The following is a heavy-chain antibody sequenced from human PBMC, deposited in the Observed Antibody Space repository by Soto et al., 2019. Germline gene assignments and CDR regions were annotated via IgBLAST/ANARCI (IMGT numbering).Heavy chain of an antibody. CDR2: IYYSGST. V-gene: IGHV4-59*12. D-gene: IGHD2-8*01. Sequence: SSETLSLTCTVSGGSISSYYWSWIRQPPGKGLEWIGYIYYSGSTNYNPSLKSRVTISVDTSKNQFSLKLSSVTAADTAVYYCARESRCVNGACGNVFDIWGRGTKVTVSS. J-gene: IGHJ3*02. CDR1: GGSISSYY. CDR3: ARESRCVNGACGNVFDI.